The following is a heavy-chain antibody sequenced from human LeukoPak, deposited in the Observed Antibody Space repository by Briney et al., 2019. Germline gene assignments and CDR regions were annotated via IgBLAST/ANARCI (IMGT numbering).Heavy chain of an antibody. J-gene: IGHJ3*02. V-gene: IGHV4-30-4*01. CDR3: ARDCSGGSCYGAFDI. Sequence: PSETLSLTCTVSGASIRSGDYYWSWIRQLPGKGLEWIGDIYDSGSTYYNPSLKSRITISVDTSENRFSLKLSSVTATDTAVYYCARDCSGGSCYGAFDIWGQGTMVTVSS. CDR2: IYDSGST. CDR1: GASIRSGDYY. D-gene: IGHD2-15*01.